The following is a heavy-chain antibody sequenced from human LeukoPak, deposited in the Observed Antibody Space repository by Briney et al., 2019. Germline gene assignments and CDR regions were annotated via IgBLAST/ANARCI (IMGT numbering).Heavy chain of an antibody. J-gene: IGHJ4*02. Sequence: GGSLRLSCAASGFTLNSYSMNWVRQAPGKGLEWVSSISGNSSYIYYADSVKGRFTISRDNAKNSLHLQMNSLRAEDTAVYYCAKNYYDSSGLFDYWGQGTLVIVSS. CDR2: ISGNSSYI. CDR3: AKNYYDSSGLFDY. CDR1: GFTLNSYS. V-gene: IGHV3-21*01. D-gene: IGHD3-22*01.